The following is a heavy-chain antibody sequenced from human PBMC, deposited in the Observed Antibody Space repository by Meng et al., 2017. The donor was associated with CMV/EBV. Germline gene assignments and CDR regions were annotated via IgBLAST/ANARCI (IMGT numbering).Heavy chain of an antibody. Sequence: GESLKISCAASGFTFSSYSMNWVRQAPGKGLEWVSSISSSSSYIYYADSVKGRFTISRDNAKNSLYLQMNSLRAEDTAVYYCARQRVTIFGVVTLYYGMDVWGQGTTVTVSS. CDR2: ISSSSSYI. J-gene: IGHJ6*02. V-gene: IGHV3-21*04. D-gene: IGHD3-3*01. CDR1: GFTFSSYS. CDR3: ARQRVTIFGVVTLYYGMDV.